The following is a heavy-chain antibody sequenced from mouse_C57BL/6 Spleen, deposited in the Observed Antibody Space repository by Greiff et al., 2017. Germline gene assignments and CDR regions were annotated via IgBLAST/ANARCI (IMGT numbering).Heavy chain of an antibody. CDR2: IYPGSGNT. Sequence: VQLQQSGAELVRPGASVKLSCKASGYTFTDYYINWVKQRPGQGLEWIARIYPGSGNTYYNEKFKGKATLTAEKSSSTAYMQRSSRTSEDSAVYFWAGWLPYYFDDWGQGTTLTVSS. V-gene: IGHV1-76*01. CDR3: AGWLPYYFDD. J-gene: IGHJ2*01. D-gene: IGHD2-2*01. CDR1: GYTFTDYY.